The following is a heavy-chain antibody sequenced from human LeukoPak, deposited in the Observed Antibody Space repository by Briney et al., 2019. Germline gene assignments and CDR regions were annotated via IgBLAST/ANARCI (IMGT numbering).Heavy chain of an antibody. CDR2: IHYSGST. V-gene: IGHV4-39*01. CDR3: VIGYDSSGYWGFDY. D-gene: IGHD3-22*01. CDR1: GGSISSSSYY. J-gene: IGHJ4*02. Sequence: SETLSLTCTVSGGSISSSSYYWGWIRQPPGKGLEWIGSIHYSGSTYYNPSLKSRVTISVDTSKNQFSLKLSSVTAADTAVYYCVIGYDSSGYWGFDYWGQGTLVTVSS.